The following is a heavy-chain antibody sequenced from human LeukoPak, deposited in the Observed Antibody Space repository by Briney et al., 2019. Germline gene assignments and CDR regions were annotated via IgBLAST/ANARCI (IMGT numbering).Heavy chain of an antibody. CDR2: INPNSGGT. J-gene: IGHJ6*02. CDR1: GYTFTGYY. Sequence: ASVKVSCKASGYTFTGYYMHWVRQAPGQGREWMGWINPNSGGTNYAQKLQGRVTMTTDTSTSTAYMELRSLRSADTAVYYCARGREYQLPHEYYYYYYGMDVWGQGTTVTVSS. V-gene: IGHV1-2*02. D-gene: IGHD2-2*01. CDR3: ARGREYQLPHEYYYYYYGMDV.